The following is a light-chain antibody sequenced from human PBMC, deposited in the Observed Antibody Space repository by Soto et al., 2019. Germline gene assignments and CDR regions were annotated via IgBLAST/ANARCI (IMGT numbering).Light chain of an antibody. J-gene: IGLJ3*02. CDR3: CTYVGRSTSWV. CDR2: EGS. CDR1: SNDVGSHDL. V-gene: IGLV2-23*01. Sequence: QSVLTQPASVSGSPGQSITISCTGTSNDVGSHDLVSWYQQHAGKVPKLMIYEGSKRLSGVSNRFSGSKLGNTASLTISGLQAEDEADYYCCTYVGRSTSWVFGGGTKVTVL.